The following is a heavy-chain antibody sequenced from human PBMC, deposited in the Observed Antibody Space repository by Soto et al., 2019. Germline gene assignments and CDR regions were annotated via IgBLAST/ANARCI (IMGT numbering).Heavy chain of an antibody. J-gene: IGHJ4*02. D-gene: IGHD1-1*01. Sequence: ASVKVSCKASGGTFSSYAISWVRQAPGQGLEWMGGIIPIFGTANYAQKFQGRVTITADESTSTAYMELSSLRSEDTAVYYCASGRRQTGTTSWGQGTLVTVSS. CDR3: ASGRRQTGTTS. CDR2: IIPIFGTA. CDR1: GGTFSSYA. V-gene: IGHV1-69*13.